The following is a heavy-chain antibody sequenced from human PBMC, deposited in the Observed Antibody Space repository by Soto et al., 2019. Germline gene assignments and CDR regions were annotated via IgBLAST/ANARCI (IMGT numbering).Heavy chain of an antibody. Sequence: QLQLQESGPGLVKPSETLSLTCTVSGGSISSSSYYWGWIRQPPGKGLEWIGSIYYSGSTYYNPSLKSRVTISVDTSKNQFSLKLSSVTAADTAVYYCAREGWAQGGYFDYWGQGTLVTVSS. CDR2: IYYSGST. J-gene: IGHJ4*02. CDR3: AREGWAQGGYFDY. D-gene: IGHD6-19*01. CDR1: GGSISSSSYY. V-gene: IGHV4-39*02.